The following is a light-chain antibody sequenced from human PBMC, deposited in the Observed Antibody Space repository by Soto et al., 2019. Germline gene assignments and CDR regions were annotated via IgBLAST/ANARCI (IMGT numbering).Light chain of an antibody. CDR3: LEVLKTWT. V-gene: IGKV2-28*01. J-gene: IGKJ1*01. CDR2: LGS. CDR1: QTLLHSNGYNY. Sequence: DIVITKSTLSLPVTPGVPPSISCRSSQTLLHSNGYNYLDWYLQKPGLSPQLLIYLGSNRASGVPCRFRGDRKRTNFTPKNRRLEAGEGGVYYCLEVLKTWTFGQGTKVDIK.